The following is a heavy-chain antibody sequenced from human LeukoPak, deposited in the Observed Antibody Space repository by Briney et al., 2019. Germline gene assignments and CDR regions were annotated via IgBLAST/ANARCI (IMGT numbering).Heavy chain of an antibody. CDR3: ARDYYYDSSGYYYFDY. D-gene: IGHD3-22*01. CDR1: GFTFSSYA. V-gene: IGHV3-23*01. Sequence: GGSLRLSCAASGFTFSSYAMSWVRQAPGKGLEWVSAISGSGGSTYYADSVKGRFTISRDNSKNTLYLQMNSLRAEDTAVYYCARDYYYDSSGYYYFDYWGQGTLVTVSS. CDR2: ISGSGGST. J-gene: IGHJ4*02.